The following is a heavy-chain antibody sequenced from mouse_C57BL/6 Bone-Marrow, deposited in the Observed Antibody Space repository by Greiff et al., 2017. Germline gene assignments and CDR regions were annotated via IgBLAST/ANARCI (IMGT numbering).Heavy chain of an antibody. CDR3: TRPIYDLYAMDY. D-gene: IGHD2-3*01. CDR2: ISSGGDYI. J-gene: IGHJ4*01. Sequence: EVMLVESGEGLVKPGGSLKLSCAASGFTFSSYAMSWVRQTPEKRLEWVAYISSGGDYIYYADTVKGRFTISRDNARNTLYLQMSSLKSEDTAMYYCTRPIYDLYAMDYWGPGTSVTVSS. CDR1: GFTFSSYA. V-gene: IGHV5-9-1*02.